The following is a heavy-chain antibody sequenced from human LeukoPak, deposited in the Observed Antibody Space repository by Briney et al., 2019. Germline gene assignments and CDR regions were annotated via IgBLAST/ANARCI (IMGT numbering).Heavy chain of an antibody. D-gene: IGHD2-15*01. CDR3: ARAPPPYCSGGSCYTNWFDP. Sequence: PSETLSLTCAVYGGSFSGYYWGWIRQPPGKGLEWIGEINHSGSTNYNPSLKSRVTISVDTSKNQFSLKLSSVTAADTAVYYCARAPPPYCSGGSCYTNWFDPWGQGTPVTVSS. CDR1: GGSFSGYY. CDR2: INHSGST. V-gene: IGHV4-34*01. J-gene: IGHJ5*02.